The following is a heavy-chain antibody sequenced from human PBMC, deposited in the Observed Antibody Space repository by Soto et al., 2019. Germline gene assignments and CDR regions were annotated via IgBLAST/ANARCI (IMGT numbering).Heavy chain of an antibody. Sequence: PGGSMRLSCATSGFTFSTWIHWVRQAPGEGLVWVSRISGEGTVTDYAEPVKGRFTVSRDIAKSTVFLQMNSLRVEDTAVYYCARIGFLGEGDFWGQGNLVTVSS. CDR1: GFTFSTW. CDR2: ISGEGTVT. CDR3: ARIGFLGEGDF. D-gene: IGHD3-16*01. J-gene: IGHJ4*02. V-gene: IGHV3-74*01.